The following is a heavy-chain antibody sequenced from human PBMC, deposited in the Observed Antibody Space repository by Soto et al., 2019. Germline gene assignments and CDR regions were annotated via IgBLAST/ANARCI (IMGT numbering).Heavy chain of an antibody. J-gene: IGHJ4*02. CDR1: GYTFTSYA. D-gene: IGHD5-12*01. Sequence: GASVKVSCKASGYTFTSYAMHWVRQAPGQRLEWMGWINAGNGNTKYSQKFQGRVTITRDTSASTAYMELSSLRSEDTAVYYCARGGLVATRPYYFDYWGQGTLVTVSS. CDR2: INAGNGNT. V-gene: IGHV1-3*01. CDR3: ARGGLVATRPYYFDY.